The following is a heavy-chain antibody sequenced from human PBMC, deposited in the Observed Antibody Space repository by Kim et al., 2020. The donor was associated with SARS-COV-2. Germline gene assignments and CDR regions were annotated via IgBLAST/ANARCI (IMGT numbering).Heavy chain of an antibody. V-gene: IGHV3-23*01. Sequence: GRFTISRDNSKNTLYLQMNSLRAEDTAVYYCAKDRGVTMVRGVITYYFDYWGQGTLVTVSS. D-gene: IGHD3-10*01. J-gene: IGHJ4*02. CDR3: AKDRGVTMVRGVITYYFDY.